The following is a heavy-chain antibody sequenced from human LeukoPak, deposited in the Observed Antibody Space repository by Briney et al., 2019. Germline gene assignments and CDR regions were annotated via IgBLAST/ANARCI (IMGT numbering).Heavy chain of an antibody. V-gene: IGHV4-38-2*01. Sequence: SETLSLTCAVSGYSISSGYYWGWIRQPPGKGLEWIGSIYHSGSTYYNPSLKSRVTISVDTSKNRFSLKLSSVTAADTAVYYCARPNGDYDDAFDIWGQGTMVTVSS. CDR1: GYSISSGYY. J-gene: IGHJ3*02. D-gene: IGHD4-17*01. CDR2: IYHSGST. CDR3: ARPNGDYDDAFDI.